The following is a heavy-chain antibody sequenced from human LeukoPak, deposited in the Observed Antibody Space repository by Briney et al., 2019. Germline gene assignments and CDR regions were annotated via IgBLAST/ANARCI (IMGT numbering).Heavy chain of an antibody. CDR2: IRGGESGT. V-gene: IGHV3-23*01. CDR3: AKAFSSGWSPFDY. D-gene: IGHD6-19*01. Sequence: PGGSLRLSCAASGFTSNTFPMMWVRQAPGKGLVWFSTIRGGESGTYYAASVKGRFTTSRDNFENTLYLQMNYLREEDTALYYCAKAFSSGWSPFDYWGQGALVTVSS. CDR1: GFTSNTFP. J-gene: IGHJ4*02.